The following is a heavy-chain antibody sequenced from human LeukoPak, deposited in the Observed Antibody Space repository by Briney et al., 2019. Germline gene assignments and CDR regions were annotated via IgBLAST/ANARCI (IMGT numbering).Heavy chain of an antibody. D-gene: IGHD3-10*01. CDR3: AKALDSLDLWFGTYYYGMDV. CDR2: ISGSGGST. CDR1: GFTFSSYA. Sequence: PGGSLRLSCAASGFTFSSYAMSWVRQAPGKGLEWVSAISGSGGSTYYADSVKGRFTISRDNSKNTLYLQMNSLRAEDAAVYYCAKALDSLDLWFGTYYYGMDVWGQGTTVTVSS. V-gene: IGHV3-23*01. J-gene: IGHJ6*02.